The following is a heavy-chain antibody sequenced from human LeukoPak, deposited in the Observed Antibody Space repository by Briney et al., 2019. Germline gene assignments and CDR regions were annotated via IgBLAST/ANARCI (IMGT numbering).Heavy chain of an antibody. J-gene: IGHJ4*02. Sequence: GGSLRLSCAASGFTFSSYSMNWVRQAPGKGLEWVSSISGSNSYIYYADSMKGRFTISRDNSKNTLYLQVNGLRPEDTAVYYCARDGGDKTAYYGDYFDSWGQGTLVTVSS. D-gene: IGHD3-9*01. CDR2: ISGSNSYI. CDR1: GFTFSSYS. V-gene: IGHV3-21*01. CDR3: ARDGGDKTAYYGDYFDS.